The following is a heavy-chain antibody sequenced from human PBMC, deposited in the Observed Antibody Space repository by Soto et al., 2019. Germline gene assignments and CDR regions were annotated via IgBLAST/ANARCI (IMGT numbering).Heavy chain of an antibody. J-gene: IGHJ4*02. CDR2: IYYRGNA. CDR1: DDSINSDKYY. CDR3: ARLEGLATISYYFDF. Sequence: QLQLQESGPGLVKPSETLSLTCSVSDDSINSDKYYWGWIRQPPGKGLEWIGSIYYRGNAYYNPSLPTRVTISLDKSNSQFFLKLNSVTAADSAVYFCARLEGLATISYYFDFWGPGALVTVSS. V-gene: IGHV4-39*01. D-gene: IGHD3-9*01.